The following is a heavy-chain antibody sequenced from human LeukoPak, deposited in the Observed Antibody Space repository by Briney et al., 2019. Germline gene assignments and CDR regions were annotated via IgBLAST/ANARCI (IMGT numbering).Heavy chain of an antibody. CDR1: GYSIRSDYY. CDR2: IYQSGST. CDR3: ARNSSWYFDY. D-gene: IGHD6-13*01. Sequence: KPSETLSLTCAVSGYSIRSDYYLGCSRPPPGKRLEWIGRIYQSGSTHYNPSLKRRGTSSIDTSKNQFSLKLSSMPAADSAVYYCARNSSWYFDYWGQGTLVTVSS. J-gene: IGHJ4*02. V-gene: IGHV4-38-2*01.